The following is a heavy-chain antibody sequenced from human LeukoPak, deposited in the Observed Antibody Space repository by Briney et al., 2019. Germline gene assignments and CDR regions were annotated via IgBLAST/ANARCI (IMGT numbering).Heavy chain of an antibody. J-gene: IGHJ4*02. CDR1: GYTFTSYD. CDR2: MNPNSGNT. Sequence: ASVKVSCKASGYTFTSYDINWVRQATGQGLEWMGWMNPNSGNTGYAQKFQGRVAMTRNTSISTAYMELSSLRSEDTAVYCCARGKTSLWFGELLSYDYWGQGTLVIVSS. V-gene: IGHV1-8*01. CDR3: ARGKTSLWFGELLSYDY. D-gene: IGHD3-10*01.